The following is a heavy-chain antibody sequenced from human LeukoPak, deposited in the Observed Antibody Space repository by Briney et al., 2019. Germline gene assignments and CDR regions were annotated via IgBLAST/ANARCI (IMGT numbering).Heavy chain of an antibody. D-gene: IGHD3-22*01. CDR1: GGSISSVGYS. V-gene: IGHV4-30-2*01. CDR2: IYHSGST. CDR3: ARVRHSSGYYYVVDYFDY. J-gene: IGHJ4*02. Sequence: SETLSLTCAVSGGSISSVGYSWSWIWQPPGKGLEWIGYIYHSGSTYYNPSLKSRVTISVDRSKNQFSLKLSSVTAADTAVYYCARVRHSSGYYYVVDYFDYWGQGTLVTVSS.